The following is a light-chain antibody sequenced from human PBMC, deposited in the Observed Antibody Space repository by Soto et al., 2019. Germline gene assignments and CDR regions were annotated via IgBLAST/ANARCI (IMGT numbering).Light chain of an antibody. CDR1: QSVSRSY. Sequence: EIVLTQSPGTLSLSPGDTATLSCRASQSVSRSYLAWYQQKPGQAPRLLIYDASNRATGIPARFSGSGSGTDFALTISSLEPEDFAVYYCQQRSYWPLITFGGGTKVEI. CDR2: DAS. CDR3: QQRSYWPLIT. J-gene: IGKJ4*01. V-gene: IGKV3-11*01.